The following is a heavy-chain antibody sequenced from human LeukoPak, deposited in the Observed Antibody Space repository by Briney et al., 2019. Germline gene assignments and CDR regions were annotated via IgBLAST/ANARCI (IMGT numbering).Heavy chain of an antibody. D-gene: IGHD3-9*01. CDR1: GGSISSSSYY. J-gene: IGHJ4*02. CDR3: ARSIQDYVILNY. V-gene: IGHV4-39*01. CDR2: IYYSGST. Sequence: KASETLSLTCTVSGGSISSSSYYWGWIRQPPGKGLEWIGSIYYSGSTSYNPSLKSRVTISVDTSKNQFSLKLNSVTAADTAVYYCARSIQDYVILNYWGQGTLVTVSS.